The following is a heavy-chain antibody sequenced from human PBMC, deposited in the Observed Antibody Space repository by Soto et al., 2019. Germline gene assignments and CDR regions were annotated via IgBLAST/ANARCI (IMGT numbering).Heavy chain of an antibody. D-gene: IGHD5-18*01. Sequence: SGPTLVNRTPSLTLTCALSAFSLSTSGVGAGWIRQPTGKALEWLALIYWDDDKPYSPSLKGRLTITKDTSKNQVILTITNIDPVHTTRYHRAHGGAYSYGQGDFDYLGQFSLGTVSS. J-gene: IGHJ4*02. V-gene: IGHV2-5*02. CDR3: AHGGAYSYGQGDFDY. CDR2: IYWDDDK. CDR1: AFSLSTSGVG.